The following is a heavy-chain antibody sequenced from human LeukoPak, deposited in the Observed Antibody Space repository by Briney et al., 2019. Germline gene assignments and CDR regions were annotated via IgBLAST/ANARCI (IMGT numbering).Heavy chain of an antibody. J-gene: IGHJ4*02. Sequence: PGGSLRLCCAASGFTFSSYGMHWGRQAPGKGLEWVAVISYDGSNKYYADSVKGRFTISRDNSKNTLYLQMNSLRAEDTAVYYCAKDPRMTTVTKGDYWGQGTLVTVSS. CDR1: GFTFSSYG. CDR3: AKDPRMTTVTKGDY. D-gene: IGHD4-17*01. V-gene: IGHV3-30*18. CDR2: ISYDGSNK.